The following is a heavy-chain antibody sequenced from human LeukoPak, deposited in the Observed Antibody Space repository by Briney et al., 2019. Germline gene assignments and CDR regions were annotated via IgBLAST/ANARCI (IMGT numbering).Heavy chain of an antibody. J-gene: IGHJ4*02. Sequence: PGRSLRLSCAASGFTFDDYAMHWVRQAPGKGLEWVSVIYSGGSTYYADSVKGRFTISRDSSKNTLYLQMNSLRAEDTAVYYCARGLYPSVWGQGTLVTVSS. CDR3: ARGLYPSV. CDR1: GFTFDDYA. D-gene: IGHD3-16*02. V-gene: IGHV3-53*01. CDR2: IYSGGST.